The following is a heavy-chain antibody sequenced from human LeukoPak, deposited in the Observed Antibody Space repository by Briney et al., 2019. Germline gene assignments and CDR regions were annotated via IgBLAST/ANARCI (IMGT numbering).Heavy chain of an antibody. D-gene: IGHD6-19*01. Sequence: SETLSLTCAGYGGSFSGYYWSWIRQPPGKGLEWIGEINHSGSTNYNPSLKSRVTISVDTSKNQFSLKLSSVTAADTAVYYCARVREYSSGWQHWGQGTLVTVSS. CDR3: ARVREYSSGWQH. V-gene: IGHV4-34*01. CDR1: GGSFSGYY. CDR2: INHSGST. J-gene: IGHJ4*02.